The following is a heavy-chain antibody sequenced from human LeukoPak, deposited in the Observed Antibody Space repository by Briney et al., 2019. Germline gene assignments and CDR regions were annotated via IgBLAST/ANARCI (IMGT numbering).Heavy chain of an antibody. CDR3: ARHKDYYYSYMDV. V-gene: IGHV4-4*07. CDR2: IYTSGST. J-gene: IGHJ6*03. CDR1: GGSISSYY. Sequence: SETLSLTCTVSGGSISSYYWSWIRQPAGKGLEWIGRIYTSGSTKYNSSLKSRVTMSVDTSKNQFSLKLSSVTAADTAVYYCARHKDYYYSYMDVWGKGTTVTISS.